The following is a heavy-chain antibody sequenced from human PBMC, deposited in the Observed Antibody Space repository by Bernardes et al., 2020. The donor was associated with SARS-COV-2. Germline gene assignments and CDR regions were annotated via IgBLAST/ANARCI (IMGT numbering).Heavy chain of an antibody. V-gene: IGHV3-74*01. Sequence: GGTLRLSCAVSGFTFSSYCMHWVRLGPGKGPVWVSRINGDGSSINYAASVKGRFTTFRDNAKNSLYLQMDSLGAEGTAIYYCARRDCRLDSLGQGTLVTVSS. J-gene: IGHJ4*02. D-gene: IGHD2-21*01. CDR1: GFTFSSYC. CDR2: INGDGSSI. CDR3: ARRDCRLDS.